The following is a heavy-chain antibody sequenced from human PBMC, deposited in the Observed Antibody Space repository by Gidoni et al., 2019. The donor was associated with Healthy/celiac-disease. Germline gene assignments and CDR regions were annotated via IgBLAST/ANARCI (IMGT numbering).Heavy chain of an antibody. Sequence: EVQLVESGGGLVQPGGSLRLSCAASGFTFSSYRMNWVRQAPGKGLEWVSYISSSSRTIYYADSVKGRFTISRDNAKNSLYLQMNSLRDEDTAVYYCARDGVLTTVTKIHYDAFDIWGQGTMVTVSS. J-gene: IGHJ3*02. V-gene: IGHV3-48*02. CDR2: ISSSSRTI. D-gene: IGHD4-4*01. CDR1: GFTFSSYR. CDR3: ARDGVLTTVTKIHYDAFDI.